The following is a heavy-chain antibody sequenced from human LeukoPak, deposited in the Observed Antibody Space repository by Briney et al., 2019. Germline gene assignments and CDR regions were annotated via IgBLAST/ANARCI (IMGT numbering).Heavy chain of an antibody. Sequence: SETLSLTCTVSGGSISSSSYYWGWIRQPPGKGLEWIGSIYYSGSTYYNPSLKSRVTISVDTSKNQFSLKLSSVTAADTAVYYCARVLSRYDYVWGSYRFPYYMDVWGKGTTVTISS. J-gene: IGHJ6*03. CDR2: IYYSGST. CDR1: GGSISSSSYY. V-gene: IGHV4-39*07. CDR3: ARVLSRYDYVWGSYRFPYYMDV. D-gene: IGHD3-16*02.